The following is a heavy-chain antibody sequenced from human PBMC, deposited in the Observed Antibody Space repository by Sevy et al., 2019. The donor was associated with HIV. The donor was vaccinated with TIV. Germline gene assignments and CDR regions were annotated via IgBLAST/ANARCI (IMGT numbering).Heavy chain of an antibody. CDR2: INESGIT. CDR3: ARSPPVVVVPGAPSWFDP. J-gene: IGHJ5*02. Sequence: SETLSLTCAVHDGSFSGYYWNWIRQLPGKGLEWIGEINESGITNYNPSLKSRVTISVDTSKNEFSLKLNPVTAADTAVYFCARSPPVVVVPGAPSWFDPWGQGTLVTVSS. CDR1: DGSFSGYY. D-gene: IGHD2-2*01. V-gene: IGHV4-34*01.